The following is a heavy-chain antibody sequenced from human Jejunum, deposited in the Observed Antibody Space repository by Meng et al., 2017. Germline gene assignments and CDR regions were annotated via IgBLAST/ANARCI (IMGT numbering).Heavy chain of an antibody. CDR3: ARDPGIVVPTTYYYGMDV. J-gene: IGHJ6*02. D-gene: IGHD2-2*01. V-gene: IGHV3-30*04. CDR2: IWYDGSNQ. Sequence: GESLKISCTASGFTFSSYAIHWVRQAPGKGLEGVAVIWYDGSNQYYADSVKGRFTISRDNSKNTLYLQMNSLKFEDTAVYYCARDPGIVVPTTYYYGMDVWGQGTTVTVSS. CDR1: GFTFSSYA.